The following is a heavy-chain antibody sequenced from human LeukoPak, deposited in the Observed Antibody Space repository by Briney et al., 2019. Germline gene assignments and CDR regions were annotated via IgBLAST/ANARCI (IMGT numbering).Heavy chain of an antibody. CDR3: ARQGTLGYDFWSGYYRYHYYYYYYMDV. Sequence: VGSLRLSCAASGFTFDDYGMSWVRQAPGKGLEWVSGINWNGGSTGYADSVKGRFTISRDNAKNSLYLQMNSLRAEDTALYYCARQGTLGYDFWSGYYRYHYYYYYYMDVWGKGTTVTVSS. J-gene: IGHJ6*03. D-gene: IGHD3-3*01. CDR2: INWNGGST. CDR1: GFTFDDYG. V-gene: IGHV3-20*04.